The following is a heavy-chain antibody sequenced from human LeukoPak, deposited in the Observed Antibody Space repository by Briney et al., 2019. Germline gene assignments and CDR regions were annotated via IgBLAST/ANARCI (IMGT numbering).Heavy chain of an antibody. CDR1: GGSISRHY. J-gene: IGHJ6*02. Sequence: SETLSLTCTVSGGSISRHYWSWIRQPPGKGLEWIGYIYHSGSTDYNPSLKSRVTISVDTSKNQFSLKVSSVTAADTAVYYCARDPSYSSSSYYYYYGMDVWGQGTTVTVSS. D-gene: IGHD6-13*01. CDR2: IYHSGST. V-gene: IGHV4-59*11. CDR3: ARDPSYSSSSYYYYYGMDV.